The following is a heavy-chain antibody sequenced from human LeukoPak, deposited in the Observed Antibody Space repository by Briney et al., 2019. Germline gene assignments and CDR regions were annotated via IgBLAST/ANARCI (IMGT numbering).Heavy chain of an antibody. Sequence: GGSLRLSCLGSGFTFSDYNMNWVRQAPGKGLEWVSFISGNVKTIHYAGSVKGRFTISRDNAMNSLYLQMNSLRPEDTAVYYCAREEQLVSGSWGQGTLVTVSS. J-gene: IGHJ5*02. CDR1: GFTFSDYN. CDR2: ISGNVKTI. V-gene: IGHV3-48*01. D-gene: IGHD6-13*01. CDR3: AREEQLVSGS.